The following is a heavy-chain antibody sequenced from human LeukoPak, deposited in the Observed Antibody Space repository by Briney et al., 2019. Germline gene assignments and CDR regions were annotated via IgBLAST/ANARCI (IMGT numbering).Heavy chain of an antibody. Sequence: PSETLSLTCSVSGYSISSGYYWGWVRQPPGKGLEWIGSMYHSGSTNYNPSLKSRVTISVDTSKNQFSLKLSSVTAADTAVYYCARHPDASSSWLYWFDPWGQGTLVTVSS. D-gene: IGHD6-13*01. V-gene: IGHV4-38-2*02. CDR1: GYSISSGYY. J-gene: IGHJ5*02. CDR3: ARHPDASSSWLYWFDP. CDR2: MYHSGST.